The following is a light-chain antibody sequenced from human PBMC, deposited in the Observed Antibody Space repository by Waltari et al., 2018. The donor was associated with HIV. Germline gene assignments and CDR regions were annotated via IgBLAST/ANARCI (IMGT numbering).Light chain of an antibody. CDR2: GAS. Sequence: EIVMTQSPATLSVSPGERATLSCRASQSVSSNVAWYQQKPGQAPRRLIYGASTRATGVPARFSGSGSGTEFTLIISSLQSEDFAVYYCQQYTNRPPRTFGQGTKVEVK. CDR1: QSVSSN. J-gene: IGKJ1*01. CDR3: QQYTNRPPRT. V-gene: IGKV3-15*01.